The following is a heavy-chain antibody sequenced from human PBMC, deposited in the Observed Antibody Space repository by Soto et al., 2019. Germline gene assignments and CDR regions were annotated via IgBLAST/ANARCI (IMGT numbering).Heavy chain of an antibody. CDR2: ISDSDDAT. Sequence: GGSLRLSCAASGFPFSHYAMTLVRQAPGKGLEWVSYISDSDDATYYADSVKGRFTISRDISKSTLYLQMNGLRAEDAAVYYCAKGTTYFDVWGQGTLVTVSS. J-gene: IGHJ4*02. D-gene: IGHD1-1*01. CDR1: GFPFSHYA. CDR3: AKGTTYFDV. V-gene: IGHV3-23*01.